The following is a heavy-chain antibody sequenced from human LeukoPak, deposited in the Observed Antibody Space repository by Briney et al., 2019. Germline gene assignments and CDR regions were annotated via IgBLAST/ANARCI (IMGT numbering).Heavy chain of an antibody. CDR2: ISSSSSYI. CDR3: ARGTDQLLSWFDP. CDR1: GFTFSSYS. Sequence: GGSLRLSCAASGFTFSSYSMNWVRQAPGKGLEWVSSISSSSSYIYYADSVKGRFTISRDNAKNSLYLQMNSLRAEDTAVYYCARGTDQLLSWFDPWGQGTLVTVSS. J-gene: IGHJ5*02. D-gene: IGHD2-2*01. V-gene: IGHV3-21*01.